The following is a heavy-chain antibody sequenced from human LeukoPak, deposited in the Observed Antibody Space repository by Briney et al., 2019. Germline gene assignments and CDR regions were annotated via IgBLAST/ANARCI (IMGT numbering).Heavy chain of an antibody. CDR1: GFTFSSYS. J-gene: IGHJ3*02. V-gene: IGHV3-21*01. D-gene: IGHD3-10*01. CDR2: ISIMSSYI. Sequence: GGSLRLSCAASGFTFSSYSMNWVRQAPGKGLEWVSSISIMSSYIYYADSVRGRFTISRDNAKNSLYLQMNSLTAEDTAIYYCAKGGGWFGELVAFDIWGQGTMVTVSS. CDR3: AKGGGWFGELVAFDI.